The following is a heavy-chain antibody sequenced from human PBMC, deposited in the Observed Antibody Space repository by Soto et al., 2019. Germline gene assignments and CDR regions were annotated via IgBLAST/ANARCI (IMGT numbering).Heavy chain of an antibody. CDR1: GFTFSDYY. CDR2: SSDSGTFT. D-gene: IGHD1-1*01. Sequence: GGSLRLSXAASGFTFSDYYMSWIRQAPGKGLGWLSYSSDSGTFTRYADSVKGRFSISRDNAKNSLYLQINSLRGEDTAIYYCARSGDNYNLLDYWGQGTPVTVSS. CDR3: ARSGDNYNLLDY. V-gene: IGHV3-11*06. J-gene: IGHJ4*02.